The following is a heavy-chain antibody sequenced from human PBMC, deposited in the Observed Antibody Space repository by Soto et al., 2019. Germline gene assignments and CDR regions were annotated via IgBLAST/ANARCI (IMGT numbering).Heavy chain of an antibody. D-gene: IGHD2-21*01. CDR3: ARHCQRWSLRWCAFDI. J-gene: IGHJ3*02. CDR2: IYYSGST. Sequence: SETVSLTCTVSCGSISSSSYYWGWIRQPPGKGLEWIGSIYYSGSTYYNPSLKSRVTISVDTSKNQFSLKLSSVTAADTAVYYCARHCQRWSLRWCAFDIWGQGTMVTVSS. CDR1: CGSISSSSYY. V-gene: IGHV4-39*01.